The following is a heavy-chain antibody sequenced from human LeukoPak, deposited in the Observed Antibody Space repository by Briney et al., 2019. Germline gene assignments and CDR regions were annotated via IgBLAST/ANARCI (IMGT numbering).Heavy chain of an antibody. CDR3: ASRGYDYDY. CDR1: GGSISSGSYY. V-gene: IGHV4-61*02. Sequence: SETLSLTCTVSGGSISSGSYYWSWIRQPAGKGLEWIGRIYTSGSTNYNPSLKSRVTISVDTSKNQFSLKLSSVTAADTAVYYCASRGYDYDYWGQGTLVTVSS. D-gene: IGHD5-12*01. J-gene: IGHJ4*02. CDR2: IYTSGST.